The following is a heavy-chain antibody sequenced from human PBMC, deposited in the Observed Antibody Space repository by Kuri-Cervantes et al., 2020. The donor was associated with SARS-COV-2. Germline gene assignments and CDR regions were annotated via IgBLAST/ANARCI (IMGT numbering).Heavy chain of an antibody. V-gene: IGHV1-2*02. CDR1: GYTFTDYY. CDR2: INPNSGGT. D-gene: IGHD1-26*01. Sequence: ASVKVSCKASGYTFTDYYIHWVRQAPGQGLEWMGWINPNSGGTNYAQKFQGRVTMTRDTSISTAYMELSRLRSDDTAVYYCARDPSQSVGATFDYWGQGTLVTVSS. J-gene: IGHJ4*02. CDR3: ARDPSQSVGATFDY.